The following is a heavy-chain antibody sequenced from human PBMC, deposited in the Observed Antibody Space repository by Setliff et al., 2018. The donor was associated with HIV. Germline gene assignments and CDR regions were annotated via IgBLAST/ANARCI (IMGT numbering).Heavy chain of an antibody. CDR1: GYTFTAHF. CDR2: INPNSGAA. J-gene: IGHJ4*02. Sequence: ASVKVSCKASGYTFTAHFLHWVRQAPGQGLEWMGRINPNSGAADYAQNFQGRVTMTRATSMSTAYMEVSNLRSNDTATYYCAVPITRTDYEGLGYWGQGTLVTVSS. V-gene: IGHV1-2*06. CDR3: AVPITRTDYEGLGY. D-gene: IGHD4-17*01.